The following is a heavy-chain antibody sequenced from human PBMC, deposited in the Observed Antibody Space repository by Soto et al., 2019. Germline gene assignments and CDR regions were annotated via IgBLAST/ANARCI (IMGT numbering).Heavy chain of an antibody. CDR2: INPNSGGT. J-gene: IGHJ4*02. D-gene: IGHD3-22*01. V-gene: IGHV1-2*02. CDR3: ARDGWGYHDSSGYSVDY. CDR1: GYTFTGYY. Sequence: ASVKVSCKASGYTFTGYYMNWVRQAPGQGLEWMGWINPNSGGTNYAQKFQGRVTMTRDTSISTAYMELSRLRSDGTAVYYCARDGWGYHDSSGYSVDYWGQGTLVTVSS.